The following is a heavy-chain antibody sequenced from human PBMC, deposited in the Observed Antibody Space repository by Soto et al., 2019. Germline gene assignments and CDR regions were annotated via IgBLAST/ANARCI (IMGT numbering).Heavy chain of an antibody. J-gene: IGHJ6*02. V-gene: IGHV1-24*01. CDR3: ATDVYYYYGMDV. CDR2: FDPEDGET. CDR1: GYTLTELS. Sequence: APVKVSCKVSGYTLTELSMHWVRQAPGKGLEWMGGFDPEDGETIYAQKFQGRVTMTEDTSTDTAYMELSSPRSEDTAVYYCATDVYYYYGMDVWGQGTTVTVSS.